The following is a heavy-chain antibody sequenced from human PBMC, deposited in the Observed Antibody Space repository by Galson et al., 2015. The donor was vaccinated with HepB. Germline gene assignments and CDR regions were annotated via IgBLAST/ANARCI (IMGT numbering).Heavy chain of an antibody. CDR3: ARVAGTIYYYGMDV. V-gene: IGHV6-1*01. D-gene: IGHD6-19*01. CDR1: GDSVSSNSAA. J-gene: IGHJ6*02. CDR2: TYYRSKWYS. Sequence: CAISGDSVSSNSAAWNWIRRSPSRGLEWLGRTYYRSKWYSDYAVSVRSRISINVDTSRNHFSLQLNSVTPEDTAVYYCARVAGTIYYYGMDVWGQGTTVTV.